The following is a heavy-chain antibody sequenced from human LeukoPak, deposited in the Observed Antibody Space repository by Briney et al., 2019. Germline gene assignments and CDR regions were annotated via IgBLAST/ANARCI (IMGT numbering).Heavy chain of an antibody. D-gene: IGHD5-12*01. Sequence: SETLSLTCTVSGGSISSYYWSWIRQPPGKGLEWIGYIYTSGSTNYNPSLKSRVTISVDTSKNQCSLKLSSVTAADAAVYYCAATMSRGAFDTFEIWGQGTMVTVSS. V-gene: IGHV4-4*09. CDR2: IYTSGST. J-gene: IGHJ3*02. CDR1: GGSISSYY. CDR3: AATMSRGAFDTFEI.